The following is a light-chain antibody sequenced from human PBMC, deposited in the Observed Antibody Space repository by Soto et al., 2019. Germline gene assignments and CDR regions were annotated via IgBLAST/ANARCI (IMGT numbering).Light chain of an antibody. J-gene: IGLJ1*01. CDR3: CSSAPSRTVV. V-gene: IGLV2-23*01. CDR1: SSDVGSYNR. CDR2: EGN. Sequence: QSALTQPASVSGSPGQSITVSCTGTSSDVGSYNRVSWYQQPPGTAPKLIIYEGNKRPSGVSNRFSGSEPGNTASLTISGLQAEDEADYYCCSSAPSRTVVFGTGTKVTVL.